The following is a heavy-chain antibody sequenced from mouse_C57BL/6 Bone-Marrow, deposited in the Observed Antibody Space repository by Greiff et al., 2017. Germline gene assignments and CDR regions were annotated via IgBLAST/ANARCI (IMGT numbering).Heavy chain of an antibody. Sequence: EVKLVESGGGLVKPGGSLKLSCAASGFTFSSYAMSWVRQTPEKRLEWVATISAGGSYTYYPDNVKGRFTISRDNAKNNLYLQMSHLKSEDTAMYDCARGPEDGGFYYWGQGTTLTVTS. V-gene: IGHV5-4*03. J-gene: IGHJ2*01. CDR1: GFTFSSYA. CDR3: ARGPEDGGFYY. CDR2: ISAGGSYT.